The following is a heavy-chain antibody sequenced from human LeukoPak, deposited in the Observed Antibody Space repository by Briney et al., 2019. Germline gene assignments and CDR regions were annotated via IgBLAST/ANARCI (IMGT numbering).Heavy chain of an antibody. CDR3: AREGYSSSSSLYVYYFDY. J-gene: IGHJ4*02. CDR1: GGSISSSSYY. Sequence: SETLFLTCTVSGGSISSSSYYWSWIRQPAGRGLEWIGRIYTSGSTNYNPSLKSRVTMSVDTSKNQFSLKLSSVTAADTAVYYCAREGYSSSSSLYVYYFDYWGQGTLVTVSS. CDR2: IYTSGST. V-gene: IGHV4-61*02. D-gene: IGHD6-6*01.